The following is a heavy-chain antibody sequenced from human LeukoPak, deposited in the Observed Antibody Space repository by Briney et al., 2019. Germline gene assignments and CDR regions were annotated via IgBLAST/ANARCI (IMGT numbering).Heavy chain of an antibody. J-gene: IGHJ4*02. CDR3: AKALDTYGYMRFDF. CDR2: INGGGDTT. Sequence: GRSLRLSCAASGFTFVSYAMTWVRQAPGKGLEWVSAINGGGDTTYYADSVKGRFTISRDKSKNTMYLQMNSLRAEDTALYYCAKALDTYGYMRFDFWGQGTLVTVSS. CDR1: GFTFVSYA. V-gene: IGHV3-23*01. D-gene: IGHD5-18*01.